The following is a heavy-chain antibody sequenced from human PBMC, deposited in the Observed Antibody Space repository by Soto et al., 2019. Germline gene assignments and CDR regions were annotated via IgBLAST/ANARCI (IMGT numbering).Heavy chain of an antibody. CDR1: GFTFNHYA. Sequence: GGSLRLSCAASGFTFNHYAMSWVRQAPGKGLEWVSIIIANGGTFYADSVKGRFTISRDNSKNTVYLQMSSLRVEDTAIYYCAKDYTVAADPSSVILFDYWGQGALLTV. CDR2: IIANGGT. CDR3: AKDYTVAADPSSVILFDY. J-gene: IGHJ4*02. D-gene: IGHD2-15*01. V-gene: IGHV3-23*01.